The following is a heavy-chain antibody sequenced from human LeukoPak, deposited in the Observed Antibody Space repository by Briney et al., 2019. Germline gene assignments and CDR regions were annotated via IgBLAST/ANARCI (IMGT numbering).Heavy chain of an antibody. J-gene: IGHJ4*02. Sequence: ASVKVSCKVSGYTLTELSMHWVRQAPGKGLEWMGGFDPEDGETIYAQKFQGRVTITRNSSISTAYMELSSMRSEDTAVYYCAREGNRSSDSSASYPLDYWGEGTLVTVSS. D-gene: IGHD1-26*01. V-gene: IGHV1-24*01. CDR3: AREGNRSSDSSASYPLDY. CDR2: FDPEDGET. CDR1: GYTLTELS.